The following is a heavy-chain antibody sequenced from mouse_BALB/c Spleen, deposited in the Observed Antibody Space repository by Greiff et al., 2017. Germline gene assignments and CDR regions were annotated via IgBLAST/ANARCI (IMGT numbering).Heavy chain of an antibody. V-gene: IGHV3-2*02. CDR2: ISYSGST. CDR1: GYSITSDYA. Sequence: EVKLVESGPGLVKPSQSLSLTCTVTGYSITSDYAWNWIRQFPGNKLEWMGYISYSGSTSYNPSLKSRISITRDTSKNQFFLQLNSVTTEDTATYYCARAEHYYGYVDYWGQGTTLTVSS. J-gene: IGHJ2*01. D-gene: IGHD1-2*01. CDR3: ARAEHYYGYVDY.